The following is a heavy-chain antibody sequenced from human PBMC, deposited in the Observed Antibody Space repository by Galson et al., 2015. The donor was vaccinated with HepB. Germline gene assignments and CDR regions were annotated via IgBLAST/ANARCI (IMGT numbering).Heavy chain of an antibody. CDR2: IIPFLGIA. CDR3: ARARDGYNTLDY. CDR1: GGTFSSYA. J-gene: IGHJ4*02. D-gene: IGHD5-24*01. V-gene: IGHV1-69*04. Sequence: SCKASGGTFSSYAISWVRQAPGQGLEWMGRIIPFLGIAKYAQKFQGRVTITADKSTSTAYMELSSLRSEDTAVYYCARARDGYNTLDYWGQGTLVTVSS.